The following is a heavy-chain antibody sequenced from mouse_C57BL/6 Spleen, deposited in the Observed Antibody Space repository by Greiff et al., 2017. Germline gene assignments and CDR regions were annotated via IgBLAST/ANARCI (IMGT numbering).Heavy chain of an antibody. CDR2: IHPNSGST. CDR3: ARSDGNYDAMDY. D-gene: IGHD2-1*01. CDR1: GYTFTSYW. V-gene: IGHV1-64*01. Sequence: QVQLKQPGAELVKPGASVKLSCKASGYTFTSYWMHWVKQRPGQGLEWIGMIHPNSGSTNYNEKFKSKATLTVDTSSSTAYMQLSSLTSDDSAVYYCARSDGNYDAMDYWGQGTSVTVSA. J-gene: IGHJ4*01.